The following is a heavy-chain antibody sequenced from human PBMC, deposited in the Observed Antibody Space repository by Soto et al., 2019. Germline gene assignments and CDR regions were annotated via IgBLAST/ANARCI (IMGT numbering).Heavy chain of an antibody. CDR1: GGSFSGYY. CDR2: INHSGST. Sequence: SETLSLTCAVYGGSFSGYYWSWIRQPPGKGLEWIGEINHSGSTNYNPSLTSRVTISVDTSKNQFSLQLSSVTAADTAVYYSARRGSSWSIPVDGTMDWFEPWGQGTLVTVS. CDR3: ARRGSSWSIPVDGTMDWFEP. D-gene: IGHD6-13*01. J-gene: IGHJ5*02. V-gene: IGHV4-34*01.